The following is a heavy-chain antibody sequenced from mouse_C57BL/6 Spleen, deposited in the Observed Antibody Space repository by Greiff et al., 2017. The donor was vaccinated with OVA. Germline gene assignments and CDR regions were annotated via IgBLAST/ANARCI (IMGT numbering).Heavy chain of an antibody. V-gene: IGHV1-85*01. Sequence: QVHVKQSGPELVKPGASVKLSCKASGYTFTSYDINWVKQRPGQGLEWIGWIYPRDGSTKYNEKFKGKATLTVDTSSSTAYMELRSLTSEDSAVYFCARSRDYFLDDWGQGTTLTVSS. CDR2: IYPRDGST. D-gene: IGHD1-1*01. CDR3: ARSRDYFLDD. J-gene: IGHJ2*01. CDR1: GYTFTSYD.